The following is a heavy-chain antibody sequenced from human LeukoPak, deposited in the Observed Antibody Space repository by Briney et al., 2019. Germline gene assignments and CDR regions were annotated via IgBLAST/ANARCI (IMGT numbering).Heavy chain of an antibody. CDR3: TKTSPHFDY. CDR2: IRTETDGGTT. Sequence: GGSLRLSCTASGFTFSNAWMSWVRQAPGKGLDWVGRIRTETDGGTTDYAAPVKGGFTISRDDSKNTLSLQMNSLESEDTAVYYCTKTSPHFDYWGQGILVTVSS. CDR1: GFTFSNAW. V-gene: IGHV3-15*01. J-gene: IGHJ4*02.